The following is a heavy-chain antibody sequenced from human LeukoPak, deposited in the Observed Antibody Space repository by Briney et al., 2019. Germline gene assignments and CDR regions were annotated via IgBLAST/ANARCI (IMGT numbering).Heavy chain of an antibody. J-gene: IGHJ4*02. CDR2: ISFGGTA. V-gene: IGHV4-39*01. CDR3: AGAPNYRRYSFHY. D-gene: IGHD3-16*02. CDR1: GASISTDSYY. Sequence: SETLSLTCTVSGASISTDSYYWGWIRQPPGKGLEWIGGISFGGTAHYNPSLKSQVTISLDTSNNQFSLKLTSVTAADTAVYYCAGAPNYRRYSFHYWGQGTLVTVSS.